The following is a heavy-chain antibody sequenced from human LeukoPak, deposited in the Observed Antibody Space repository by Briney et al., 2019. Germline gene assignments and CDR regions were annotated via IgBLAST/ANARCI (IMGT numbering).Heavy chain of an antibody. CDR1: GFTFSSYA. Sequence: PGGSLRLSCAASGFTFSSYAMSWVRQAPGKGLEWVSAISGSGGSTYDADSVKGRFTISRDNSKNTLYLQMNSLRADDTAVYYCAKMGSDYSGYDAFDIWGQGTMVTVSS. CDR3: AKMGSDYSGYDAFDI. V-gene: IGHV3-23*01. D-gene: IGHD3-10*01. CDR2: ISGSGGST. J-gene: IGHJ3*02.